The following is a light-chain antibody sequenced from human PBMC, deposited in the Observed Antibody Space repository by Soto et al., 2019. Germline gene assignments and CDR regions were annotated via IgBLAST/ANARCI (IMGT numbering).Light chain of an antibody. V-gene: IGKV4-1*01. CDR3: QHYYRGPSIA. J-gene: IGKJ5*01. CDR2: GAS. Sequence: HPLDSHSIHLHEXATINCXPSPSXXXRSDHENYVAGYLQGGGQPPRLLAYGASGGEGGVHGRFSGGASKEDFHLTISRLQAKGAAVYCCQHYYRGPSIAFGQGTRLDIK. CDR1: PSXXXRSDHENY.